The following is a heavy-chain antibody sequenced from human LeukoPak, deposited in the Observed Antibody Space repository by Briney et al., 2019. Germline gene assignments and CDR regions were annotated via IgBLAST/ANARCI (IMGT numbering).Heavy chain of an antibody. J-gene: IGHJ4*02. D-gene: IGHD1-26*01. V-gene: IGHV3-21*01. CDR2: ISSSSSYI. CDR3: ARDARGSYFGDYFGY. Sequence: GGSLRLSCAASGFTFSSYSMNWVRQAPGKGLEWVSSISSSSSYIYYADSVKGRFTISRDNAKNSLYLQMNSLRAEDTAVYYCARDARGSYFGDYFGYWGQGTLVTVSS. CDR1: GFTFSSYS.